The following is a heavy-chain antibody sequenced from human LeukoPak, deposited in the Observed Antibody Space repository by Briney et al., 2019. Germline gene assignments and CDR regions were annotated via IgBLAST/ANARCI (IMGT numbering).Heavy chain of an antibody. CDR3: AKGSYGSGSYVDY. V-gene: IGHV3-9*01. D-gene: IGHD3-10*01. CDR2: ISWNSGYI. CDR1: GFTFDDYA. J-gene: IGHJ4*02. Sequence: GRSLRLSCAASGFTFDDYAMHWVRQAPGKGLEWVSGISWNSGYIGYEDSVKGRFIISRDNAKNSLYLQMNSLRAEDTALYYCAKGSYGSGSYVDYWGQGTLITVSS.